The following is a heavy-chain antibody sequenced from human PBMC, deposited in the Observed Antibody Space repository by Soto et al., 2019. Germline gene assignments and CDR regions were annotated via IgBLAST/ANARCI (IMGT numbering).Heavy chain of an antibody. Sequence: QLQLQESGPGLVKPSETLSLTCTVSGGSISSSSYYWGWIRQPPGKGLEWIGSSYYSGGTYYNPSLKSRVTISVDTSNNQVSLKLSSVTAADTAVYSCATVWFGESQHWGQGTLVTASS. J-gene: IGHJ1*01. CDR1: GGSISSSSYY. V-gene: IGHV4-39*01. CDR3: ATVWFGESQH. CDR2: SYYSGGT. D-gene: IGHD3-10*01.